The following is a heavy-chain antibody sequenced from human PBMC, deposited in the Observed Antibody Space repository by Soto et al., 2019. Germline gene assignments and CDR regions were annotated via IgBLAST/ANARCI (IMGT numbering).Heavy chain of an antibody. V-gene: IGHV1-18*01. J-gene: IGHJ4*02. CDR3: ARVLKLYYYDSSGDFDY. CDR1: GYTFTSYG. D-gene: IGHD3-22*01. Sequence: ASVKVSCKASGYTFTSYGISWVRQAPGQGLEWMGGISAYNGNTNYAQKLQGRVTMTTDTSTSTAYMELRSLKSDDTAVYYCARVLKLYYYDSSGDFDYWGQGTLVTVS. CDR2: ISAYNGNT.